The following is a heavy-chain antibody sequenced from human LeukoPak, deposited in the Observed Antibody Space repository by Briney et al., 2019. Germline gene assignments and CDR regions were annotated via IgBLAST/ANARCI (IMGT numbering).Heavy chain of an antibody. CDR1: GFTFSTYW. CDR2: INSDGSTT. D-gene: IGHD6-19*01. CDR3: AKEEYYESSGWVGDY. J-gene: IGHJ4*02. Sequence: GGSLRLSCAASGFTFSTYWMHWVRQAPGKGLVWVSRINSDGSTTNYADSVEGRFTISRDNSKNTLYLQMNSLRAEDTAVYYCAKEEYYESSGWVGDYWGQGTQVTVSS. V-gene: IGHV3-74*01.